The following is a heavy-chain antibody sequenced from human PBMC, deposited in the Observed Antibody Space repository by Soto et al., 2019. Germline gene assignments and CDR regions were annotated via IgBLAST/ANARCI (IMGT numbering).Heavy chain of an antibody. J-gene: IGHJ6*02. Sequence: QITLKESGPTLVKPTQTLTLTCTFSGFSLSTSGVGVGWIRQPPGKALEWLALIYWDDDKRYSPSLKSRLTISKDTSKNQVVLTMTNMDPVDTATYYCAHSGYSYGNRLHYYYYCGMDVWGQGTTVTVSS. D-gene: IGHD5-18*01. V-gene: IGHV2-5*02. CDR3: AHSGYSYGNRLHYYYYCGMDV. CDR1: GFSLSTSGVG. CDR2: IYWDDDK.